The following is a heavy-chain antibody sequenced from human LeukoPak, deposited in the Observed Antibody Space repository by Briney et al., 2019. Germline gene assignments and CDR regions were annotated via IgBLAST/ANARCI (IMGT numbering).Heavy chain of an antibody. CDR1: GFTFSNYW. V-gene: IGHV3-7*03. Sequence: GGSLRLSCAASGFTFSNYWMSWVRQAPGKGLEWVANIKQDGREKYYVDSVKGRFTISRDNAKNSLYLQMSSLRAEDTAVYFCARKGELERRRSWDYWGQGTLVTVSS. CDR3: ARKGELERRRSWDY. J-gene: IGHJ4*02. D-gene: IGHD1-1*01. CDR2: IKQDGREK.